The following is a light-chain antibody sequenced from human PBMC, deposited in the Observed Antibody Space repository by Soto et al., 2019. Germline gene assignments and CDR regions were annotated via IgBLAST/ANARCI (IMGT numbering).Light chain of an antibody. CDR2: DAS. V-gene: IGKV1-5*01. Sequence: DIQMTQSPSTLSASVGDRVTITCWASQSISSWLAWYQQKPGKAPKLLIYDASSLESGVPSKFSGHGSGTEFTHTISSLQPDDSASYYCQQYNSYSKTFGQGTKVDIK. CDR3: QQYNSYSKT. J-gene: IGKJ1*01. CDR1: QSISSW.